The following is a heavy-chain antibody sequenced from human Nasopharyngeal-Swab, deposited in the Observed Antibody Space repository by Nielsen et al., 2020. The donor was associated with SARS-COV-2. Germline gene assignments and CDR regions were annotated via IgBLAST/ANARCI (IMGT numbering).Heavy chain of an antibody. CDR3: AKGGVAVYGDSYYFDF. CDR1: GFTFDTFG. V-gene: IGHV3-23*01. CDR2: ISGSGSGT. D-gene: IGHD4-17*01. J-gene: IGHJ4*02. Sequence: GGSLRLTCAASGFTFDTFGMTWVRTAPGQGLEWVSRISGSGSGTYYAYSVKGRFTISRDNSKNTLYLQMNSLRADDTAVYYCAKGGVAVYGDSYYFDFWGQGTLVTVSS.